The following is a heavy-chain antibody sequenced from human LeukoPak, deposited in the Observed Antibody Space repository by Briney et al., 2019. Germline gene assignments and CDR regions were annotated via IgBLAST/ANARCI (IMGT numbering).Heavy chain of an antibody. CDR3: AKATFDPLYYDYVWGSLPDY. V-gene: IGHV3-23*01. Sequence: GGSLRLSCAASGFTFSSYGMSWVRQAPGKGLEWVSAISGSGGSTYYADPVKGRFTISRDNSKNTLYLQMNSLRAEDTAVYYCAKATFDPLYYDYVWGSLPDYWGQGTLVTVSS. CDR1: GFTFSSYG. D-gene: IGHD3-16*01. CDR2: ISGSGGST. J-gene: IGHJ4*02.